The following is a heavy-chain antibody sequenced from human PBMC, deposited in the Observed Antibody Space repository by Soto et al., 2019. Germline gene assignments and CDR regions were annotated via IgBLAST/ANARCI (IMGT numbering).Heavy chain of an antibody. V-gene: IGHV4-31*03. D-gene: IGHD6-19*01. CDR1: GGSISSSGYN. Sequence: PSETLSLTCTVSGGSISSSGYNWSWIRQHPGKGLEWIGYIYYSGSTYYNPSLKSRVTISVDTSQNQFSLKVSSVTAADTAVYFCARHDRYSSSLKIWGQGTMVTVSS. J-gene: IGHJ3*02. CDR2: IYYSGST. CDR3: ARHDRYSSSLKI.